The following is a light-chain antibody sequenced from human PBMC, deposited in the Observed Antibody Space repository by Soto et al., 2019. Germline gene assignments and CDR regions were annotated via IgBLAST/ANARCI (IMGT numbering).Light chain of an antibody. J-gene: IGLJ1*01. CDR3: ISYAGSYNYV. Sequence: QSVLTQPASMSGSPGQSVTISCAGTSSDIGGYNYVSWYPHHPGKAPKLIIYDVSSRPSGVSPRFSGSKSGNTASLTISGLQAEDEADYYCISYAGSYNYVFGRATKLTV. V-gene: IGLV2-14*01. CDR2: DVS. CDR1: SSDIGGYNY.